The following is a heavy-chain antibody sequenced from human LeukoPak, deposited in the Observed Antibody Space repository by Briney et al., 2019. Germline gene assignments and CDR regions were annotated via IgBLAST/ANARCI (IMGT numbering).Heavy chain of an antibody. CDR3: ARSYRRNYFDY. CDR1: GYSISSASY. Sequence: SETLSLTCAVSGYSISSASYWGWIRQPPGKGLEWIGNIYHSGSPYYNPSLKSRVTISVDTSKNQFSLKLSSVTAADTAVYYCARSYRRNYFDYWGQGTLVTVSS. V-gene: IGHV4-38-2*01. J-gene: IGHJ4*02. CDR2: IYHSGSP. D-gene: IGHD4-11*01.